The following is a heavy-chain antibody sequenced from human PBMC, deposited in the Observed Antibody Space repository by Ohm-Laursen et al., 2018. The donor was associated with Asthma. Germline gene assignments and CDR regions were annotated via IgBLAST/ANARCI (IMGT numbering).Heavy chain of an antibody. J-gene: IGHJ6*02. D-gene: IGHD2-15*01. CDR3: ARDRCSGGSCYPFGMDV. Sequence: SLRLSCAASGYTFSRYSIHWIRQAPGKGLEWLSYISSDITTIYYADSVKGRFTISRDNAKNSLYLQMSNLRAEDTAVYYCARDRCSGGSCYPFGMDVWGQGTTVTVSS. V-gene: IGHV3-48*01. CDR1: GYTFSRYS. CDR2: ISSDITTI.